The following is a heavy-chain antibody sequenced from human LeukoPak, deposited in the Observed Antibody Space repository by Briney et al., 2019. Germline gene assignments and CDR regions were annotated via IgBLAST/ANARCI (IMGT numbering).Heavy chain of an antibody. D-gene: IGHD1-26*01. Sequence: SETLSLTCAVYGGSFSGYYWSWIRQPPGKGLEWIGEINHSGSTNYNPSLKSRVTISVDTSKNQFSLKLNSVTAADTAVYYCARLISGSPDYWGQGTLVTVSS. CDR2: INHSGST. CDR3: ARLISGSPDY. CDR1: GGSFSGYY. J-gene: IGHJ4*02. V-gene: IGHV4-34*01.